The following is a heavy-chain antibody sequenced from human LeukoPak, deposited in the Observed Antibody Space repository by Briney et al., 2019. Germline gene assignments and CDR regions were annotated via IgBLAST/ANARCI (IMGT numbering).Heavy chain of an antibody. CDR2: IYSGGST. J-gene: IGHJ4*02. V-gene: IGHV3-66*01. CDR3: ARDHNLAVAGSTEDY. CDR1: GFTFSSYA. Sequence: GGSLRLSCAASGFTFSSYAMHWVRQAPGKGLEWVSVIYSGGSTYYADSVKGRFTISRDNSKNTLYLQMNSLRAEDTAVYYCARDHNLAVAGSTEDYWGQGTLVTVSS. D-gene: IGHD6-19*01.